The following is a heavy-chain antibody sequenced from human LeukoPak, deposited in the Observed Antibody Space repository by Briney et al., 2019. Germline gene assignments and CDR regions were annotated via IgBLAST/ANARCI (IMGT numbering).Heavy chain of an antibody. CDR3: ARADIIVVAAAAPVASAFEY. D-gene: IGHD2-15*01. Sequence: SVKVSCKASGGTFSSYALTWVRQAPGHGLEWMGGIIPIFGTANYAQTFQGRVMITAVGSTGTAYMDLSSLRSEDTAVYYCARADIIVVAAAAPVASAFEYWGQGALITVS. CDR2: IIPIFGTA. J-gene: IGHJ4*02. V-gene: IGHV1-69*13. CDR1: GGTFSSYA.